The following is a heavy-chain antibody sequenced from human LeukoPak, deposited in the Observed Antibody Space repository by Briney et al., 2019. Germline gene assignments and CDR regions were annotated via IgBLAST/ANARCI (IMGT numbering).Heavy chain of an antibody. CDR1: GFTLSTYW. J-gene: IGHJ4*02. D-gene: IGHD6-19*01. Sequence: GGSLRLSCAASGFTLSTYWMTWVRQAPGKGLEWVANIKQDGSEKYYVDSVKGRFNISRDNDKKLLYLQMNSLRVEETAVYYCARDRGSSGRLGRFDNCGQGTLVTVSP. V-gene: IGHV3-7*01. CDR3: ARDRGSSGRLGRFDN. CDR2: IKQDGSEK.